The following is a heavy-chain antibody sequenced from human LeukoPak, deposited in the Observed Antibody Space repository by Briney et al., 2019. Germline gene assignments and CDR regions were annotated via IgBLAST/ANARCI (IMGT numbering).Heavy chain of an antibody. Sequence: PGGSLILSCAASGFRVSGTHMSWVRQAPGKGLEWVSAMYTGGTTYYADSVQGRFTIYRDNSKNTLYLQMNSLRAEDTAVYYCAKDEATSGGGLASWGQGTLVSVSS. V-gene: IGHV3-53*01. CDR2: MYTGGTT. CDR3: AKDEATSGGGLAS. J-gene: IGHJ4*02. CDR1: GFRVSGTH. D-gene: IGHD3-16*01.